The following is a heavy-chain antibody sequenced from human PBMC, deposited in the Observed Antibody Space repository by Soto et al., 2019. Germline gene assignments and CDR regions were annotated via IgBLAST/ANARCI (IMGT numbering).Heavy chain of an antibody. CDR3: ARGSRIRSYYYYYGMDV. CDR1: GGSFSGSY. J-gene: IGHJ6*02. V-gene: IGHV4-34*01. Sequence: SEILSLTCAVYGGSFSGSYWSWIRQPPGKGLEWIGEINHSGSTNYNPSLKSRVTISVDTSKNQFSLKLSSVTAADTAVYYCARGSRIRSYYYYYGMDVWGQGTTVT. CDR2: INHSGST.